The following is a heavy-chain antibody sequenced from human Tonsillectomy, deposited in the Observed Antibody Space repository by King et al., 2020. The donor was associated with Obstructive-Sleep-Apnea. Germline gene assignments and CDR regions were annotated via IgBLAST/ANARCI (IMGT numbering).Heavy chain of an antibody. CDR1: GFTFSSYA. D-gene: IGHD1-26*01. Sequence: VQLVESGGGLVQPGGSLRLSCEASGFTFSSYAMSWVRQAPGKGLEWVSPISASGGSAYYADSVKGRFTISRDNSKNTLYLQMNSLRAEDTAVYYCAKAASRTFSGSYLEYWGQGTLVTVSS. CDR3: AKAASRTFSGSYLEY. V-gene: IGHV3-23*04. CDR2: ISASGGSA. J-gene: IGHJ4*02.